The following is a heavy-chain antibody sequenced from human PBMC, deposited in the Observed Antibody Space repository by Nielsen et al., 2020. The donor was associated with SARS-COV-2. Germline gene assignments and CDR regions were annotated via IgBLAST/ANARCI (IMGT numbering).Heavy chain of an antibody. D-gene: IGHD6-13*01. J-gene: IGHJ5*02. V-gene: IGHV3-9*01. CDR3: GKGSSSWVESWFEP. CDR1: GFSFDDFG. Sequence: GGSLRLSCSASGFSFDDFGMHWVRQGPGKGLEWVAGVNWNSAMIGYADSVKGRFIISRDNAKNSLYLQMNNLRPEDTALYFCGKGSSSWVESWFEPWGQGTLVTVSS. CDR2: VNWNSAMI.